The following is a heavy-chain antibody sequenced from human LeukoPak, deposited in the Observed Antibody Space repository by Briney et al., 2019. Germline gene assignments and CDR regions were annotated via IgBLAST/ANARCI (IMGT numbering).Heavy chain of an antibody. Sequence: GGSLGLSCAASGFTFSNYAMSWVRQAPGKGLQWVSSISGSGTNTYYADYVKGRFTISRDNSRNTLYLQMNSLRAEDTAVYYCARGGIVGATRDAFDIWGQGTMVTVSS. CDR1: GFTFSNYA. J-gene: IGHJ3*02. V-gene: IGHV3-23*01. CDR2: ISGSGTNT. CDR3: ARGGIVGATRDAFDI. D-gene: IGHD1-26*01.